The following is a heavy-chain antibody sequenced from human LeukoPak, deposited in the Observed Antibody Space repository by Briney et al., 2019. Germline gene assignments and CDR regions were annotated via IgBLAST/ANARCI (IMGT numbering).Heavy chain of an antibody. J-gene: IGHJ4*02. V-gene: IGHV4-34*01. CDR3: AREKWLVQGTFDY. D-gene: IGHD6-19*01. CDR1: GGSFSGYY. Sequence: SETLSLTCAVYGGSFSGYYWSWIRQPPGKGLEWIGEINHSGSTNYNPSLKSRVTISVDTSKNQFSLKLSSVTAADTAVYYCAREKWLVQGTFDYWGQGTLVTVSS. CDR2: INHSGST.